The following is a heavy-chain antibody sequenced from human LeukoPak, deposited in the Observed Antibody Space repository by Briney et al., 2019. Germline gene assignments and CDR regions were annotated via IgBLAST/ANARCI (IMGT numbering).Heavy chain of an antibody. CDR1: GFTFSDHY. J-gene: IGHJ4*02. Sequence: GGSLRLSCAASGFTFSDHYMSWIRQAPGKGLEWVSYISSSGSTIYYADSVRGRFTISRDNAKNSLYLQMNSLRAEDTAVYYCARGYCSGGSCQRRLFDYWGQGTLVTVSS. CDR3: ARGYCSGGSCQRRLFDY. V-gene: IGHV3-11*01. CDR2: ISSSGSTI. D-gene: IGHD2-15*01.